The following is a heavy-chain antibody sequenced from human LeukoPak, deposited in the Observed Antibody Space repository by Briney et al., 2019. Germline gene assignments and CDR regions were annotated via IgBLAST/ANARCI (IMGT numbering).Heavy chain of an antibody. CDR1: GFTFSNYG. Sequence: GRSLRLSCTASGFTFSNYGMHWVRQAPGKGLEWVALLSSDGSETYYADSVRGRFIISRDNSKNTLYLQTNRLRGDDTAVYYCAKSIAVAGRGWYGLDVWGQGTTVTVSS. J-gene: IGHJ6*02. CDR2: LSSDGSET. D-gene: IGHD6-19*01. V-gene: IGHV3-30*18. CDR3: AKSIAVAGRGWYGLDV.